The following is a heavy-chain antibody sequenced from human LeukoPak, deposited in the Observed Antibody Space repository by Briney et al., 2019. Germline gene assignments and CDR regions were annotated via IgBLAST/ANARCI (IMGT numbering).Heavy chain of an antibody. Sequence: SETLSLTCTVSGGSISSGGYYWSWIRQHPGKGLEWIGYIYYSGSTYYNPSLKSRVTISVDTSKNQFSLKLSSVTAADTAVYYCARLSSTPTNWFDPWGQGTLVTDSS. V-gene: IGHV4-31*03. CDR2: IYYSGST. D-gene: IGHD2-2*01. CDR1: GGSISSGGYY. J-gene: IGHJ5*02. CDR3: ARLSSTPTNWFDP.